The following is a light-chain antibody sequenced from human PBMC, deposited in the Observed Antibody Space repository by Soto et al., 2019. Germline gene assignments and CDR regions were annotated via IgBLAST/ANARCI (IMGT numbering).Light chain of an antibody. J-gene: IGKJ2*01. CDR2: ASS. CDR1: QNIRNY. CDR3: QQGHTLPYT. V-gene: IGKV1-39*01. Sequence: DIQMTPSPSSLSSSIGDRVTITCRASQNIRNYLNWYQQKPGQAPNLLIYASSSLRGGVPSRFRGSGSGTEFTLTISRLQPEDFATYYCQQGHTLPYTFGQGTNLGI.